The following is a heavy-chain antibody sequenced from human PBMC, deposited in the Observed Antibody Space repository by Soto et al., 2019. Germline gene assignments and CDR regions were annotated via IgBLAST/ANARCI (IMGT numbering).Heavy chain of an antibody. CDR2: IKSKTDGGTT. D-gene: IGHD1-1*01. CDR1: GFTFSNAW. Sequence: GGSLRLSCAASGFTFSNAWMSWVRQAPGKGLEWVGRIKSKTDGGTTDYAAPVKGRFTISRDDSKNTLYLQMNSLKTEDAAVYYCTTGAPILDHAEYFQHWGQGTMVTVSS. J-gene: IGHJ1*01. V-gene: IGHV3-15*01. CDR3: TTGAPILDHAEYFQH.